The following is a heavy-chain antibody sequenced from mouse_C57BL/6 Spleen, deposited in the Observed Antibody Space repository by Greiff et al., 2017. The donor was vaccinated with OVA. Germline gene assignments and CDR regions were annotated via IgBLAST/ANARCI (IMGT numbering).Heavy chain of an antibody. CDR1: GYTFTDYY. CDR2: INPNNGGT. D-gene: IGHD2-4*01. J-gene: IGHJ1*03. V-gene: IGHV1-26*01. Sequence: EVQLQQSGPELVKPGASVKISCKASGYTFTDYYMNWVKQSHGKSLEWIGDINPNNGGTSYNQKFKGKATLTVDKSSSTAYMELRSLTSEDSAVYYCARFPYDYSYFDVWGTGTTVTVSS. CDR3: ARFPYDYSYFDV.